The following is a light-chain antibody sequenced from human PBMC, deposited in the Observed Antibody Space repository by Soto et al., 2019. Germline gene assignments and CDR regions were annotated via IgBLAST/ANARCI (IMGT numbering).Light chain of an antibody. CDR2: RAS. V-gene: IGKV1-5*03. J-gene: IGKJ1*01. Sequence: DIQMTQSPSTLSASVGDRVTITCLASQSISSWLAWYQQKPGKAPKLLIYRASSLESGVPSRFSGSGSGTEFTLTISSLQTDDFATYYCQQYNSYARTCGQGTKVEIK. CDR1: QSISSW. CDR3: QQYNSYART.